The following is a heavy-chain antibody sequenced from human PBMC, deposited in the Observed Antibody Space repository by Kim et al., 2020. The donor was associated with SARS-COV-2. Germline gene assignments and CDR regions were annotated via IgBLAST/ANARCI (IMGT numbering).Heavy chain of an antibody. CDR3: AKSFSGSYFGYDY. CDR1: GFTFNTYG. D-gene: IGHD1-26*01. CDR2: ISYDGSNK. Sequence: GGSLRLSCAASGFTFNTYGMHLVRQAPGKGLEWVAVISYDGSNKYYADSVKGRFTISRDNSKNTLYLQMNSLRIEDTAVYYCAKSFSGSYFGYDYWGQGTLVTVSP. V-gene: IGHV3-30*18. J-gene: IGHJ4*02.